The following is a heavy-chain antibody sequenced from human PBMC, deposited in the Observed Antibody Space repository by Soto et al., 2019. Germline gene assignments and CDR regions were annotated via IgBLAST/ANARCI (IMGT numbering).Heavy chain of an antibody. CDR1: GFTFSSYS. V-gene: IGHV3-48*02. Sequence: PGGSLRLSCAASGFTFSSYSMNWVRQAPGKGLEWVSYISSSSSTIYYADSVKGRFTISRDNAKNSLYLQMNSLRDEDTAVYYCAYSGSYFYYYYGMDVWGQGTTVNVSS. D-gene: IGHD1-26*01. CDR2: ISSSSSTI. CDR3: AYSGSYFYYYYGMDV. J-gene: IGHJ6*02.